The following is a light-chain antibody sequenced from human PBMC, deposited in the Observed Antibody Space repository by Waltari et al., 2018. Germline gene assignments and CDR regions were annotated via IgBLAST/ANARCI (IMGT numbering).Light chain of an antibody. Sequence: DIQMTQSPSSLSASVGDRVTITCRASQTISNYLNWYQQKPGKAPKLLIYAASNLQSGVPSRCSGSGSGADFTLTISSLQPDDSATYICQQTSGPPTFGQGTKVEIK. J-gene: IGKJ1*01. CDR3: QQTSGPPT. CDR2: AAS. CDR1: QTISNY. V-gene: IGKV1-39*01.